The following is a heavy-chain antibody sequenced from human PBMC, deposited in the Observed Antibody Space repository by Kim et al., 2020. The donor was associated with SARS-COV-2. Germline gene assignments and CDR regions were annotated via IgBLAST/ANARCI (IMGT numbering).Heavy chain of an antibody. J-gene: IGHJ4*02. V-gene: IGHV3-48*02. CDR3: SRGYCSSSRCYAGPDY. Sequence: SVKGRFTISRDNSESSLYLQMNSLGDDDTAVYYCSRGYCSSSRCYAGPDYWGQGTLVTVST. D-gene: IGHD2-2*01.